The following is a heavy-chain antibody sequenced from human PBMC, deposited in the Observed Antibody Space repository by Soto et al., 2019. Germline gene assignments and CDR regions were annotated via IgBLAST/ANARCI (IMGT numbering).Heavy chain of an antibody. V-gene: IGHV3-21*01. CDR3: AREEDYDSSSEYNWFDP. J-gene: IGHJ5*02. CDR2: ISSSSSYI. D-gene: IGHD3-22*01. CDR1: GFTFSSYS. Sequence: PGGSLRLSCAASGFTFSSYSMNWVRQAPGKGLEWVSSISSSSSYIYYADSVKGRFTISRDNAKNSLYLQMNSLRAEDTAVYYCAREEDYDSSSEYNWFDPWGQGTLVTVSS.